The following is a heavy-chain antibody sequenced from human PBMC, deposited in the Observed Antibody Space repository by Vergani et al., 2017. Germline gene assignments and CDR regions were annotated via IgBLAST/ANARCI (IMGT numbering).Heavy chain of an antibody. Sequence: VQLVESGGGLVKPGRSLRLSCAASGFTFSSYAMHWVRQAPGKGLEWVAVISYDGSNKYYADSVKGRFTISRDNSKNTMYLQMNSLRAEDTAVYYCARDPRVRWREPFNYWGQGTLVTVSS. D-gene: IGHD4-23*01. CDR1: GFTFSSYA. J-gene: IGHJ4*02. V-gene: IGHV3-30-3*01. CDR2: ISYDGSNK. CDR3: ARDPRVRWREPFNY.